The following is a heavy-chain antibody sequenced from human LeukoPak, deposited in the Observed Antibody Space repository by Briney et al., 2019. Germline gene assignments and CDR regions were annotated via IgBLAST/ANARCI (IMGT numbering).Heavy chain of an antibody. CDR3: ARDHRYDFWSGYYTY. Sequence: GGSLRLSCAASGFTFDDYAMHWVRQAPGKGLEWVSLISGDGSITYYADSVKGRFTISRDNSKNSLYLQMNSLRTEDTALYYCARDHRYDFWSGYYTYWGQGTLVTVSS. V-gene: IGHV3-43*02. CDR1: GFTFDDYA. J-gene: IGHJ4*02. D-gene: IGHD3-3*01. CDR2: ISGDGSIT.